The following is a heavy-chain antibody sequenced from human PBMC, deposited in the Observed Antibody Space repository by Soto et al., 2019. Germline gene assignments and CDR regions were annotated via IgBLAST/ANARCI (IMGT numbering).Heavy chain of an antibody. J-gene: IGHJ3*02. Sequence: QVQLVQSRAEVKKPGASVKVSCKASGYTFTSYYMHWVRQAPGQGLEWMGIINPSGGSTSYAQKFQGRVTMTRDTSTSTVYMELSSLRSEDTAVYYCARTFTIECGGDCSGVGGAFDIWGQGTMVTVSS. V-gene: IGHV1-46*01. CDR3: ARTFTIECGGDCSGVGGAFDI. CDR2: INPSGGST. D-gene: IGHD2-21*02. CDR1: GYTFTSYY.